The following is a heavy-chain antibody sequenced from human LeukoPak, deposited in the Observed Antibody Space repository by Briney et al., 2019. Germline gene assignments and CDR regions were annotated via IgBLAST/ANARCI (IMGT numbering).Heavy chain of an antibody. CDR2: ISSSSYI. D-gene: IGHD1-26*01. CDR3: ARDPGWELRDAFDI. Sequence: GGSLRLSCAASGFTFSSYSMNWVRQAPGKGLEWVSSISSSSYIYYADSVKGRFTISRDNAKNSLYLQMNSLRAEDTAVYYCARDPGWELRDAFDIWGQGTMVTVSS. J-gene: IGHJ3*02. CDR1: GFTFSSYS. V-gene: IGHV3-21*01.